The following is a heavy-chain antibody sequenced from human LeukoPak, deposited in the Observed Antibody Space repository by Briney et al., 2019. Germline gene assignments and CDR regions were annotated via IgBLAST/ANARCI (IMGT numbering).Heavy chain of an antibody. V-gene: IGHV4-4*07. CDR1: VGSISSYY. J-gene: IGHJ4*02. CDR3: AGDRYSSGCYDY. CDR2: IYTSERN. Sequence: PSETLSVTCMVSVGSISSYYWSGIRQPAGKGVEWISRIYTSERNNDNPSLNRLVTMSVDTSKNQFSLKLSSVTAADTAVYYCAGDRYSSGCYDYWGQGTLVTVSS. D-gene: IGHD6-19*01.